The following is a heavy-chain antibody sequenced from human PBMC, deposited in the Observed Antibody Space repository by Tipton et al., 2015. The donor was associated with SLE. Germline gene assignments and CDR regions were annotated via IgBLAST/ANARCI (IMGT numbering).Heavy chain of an antibody. CDR1: GFNFASYG. CDR2: LSNSGGST. CDR3: ARVWMYSNYDFDS. D-gene: IGHD4-11*01. V-gene: IGHV3-23*01. Sequence: SLRLSCVTPGFNFASYGMSWVRQAQGKGLEWVSSLSNSGGSTYYAGSVKGRFTISRDNSKNTLYLQMNSRRAEDTAIYYCARVWMYSNYDFDSWGQGTLVTVSS. J-gene: IGHJ4*02.